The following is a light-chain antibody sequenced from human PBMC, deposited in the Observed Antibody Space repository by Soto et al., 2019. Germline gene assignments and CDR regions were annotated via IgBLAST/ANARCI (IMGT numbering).Light chain of an antibody. CDR3: FSYTSSGTYV. CDR2: EVT. J-gene: IGLJ1*01. V-gene: IGLV2-14*01. Sequence: QSALTQPASVSGSPGQSITISCTGTSSDIGGSNYVSWYRQHPGKAPKLIIYEVTNRPSGVSDRFSGSKSGNTASLTISGLQAEDETDYYCFSYTSSGTYVFGTGTKVTVL. CDR1: SSDIGGSNY.